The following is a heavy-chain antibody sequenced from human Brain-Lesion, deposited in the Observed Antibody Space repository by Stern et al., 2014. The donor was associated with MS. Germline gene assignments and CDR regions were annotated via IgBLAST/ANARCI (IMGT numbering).Heavy chain of an antibody. CDR2: ISGSGGPT. CDR3: AKWPHHIAVAGTGYFQH. D-gene: IGHD6-19*01. Sequence: EVQLVESGGGLVQPGGSLRLSCAASGFSVSTYAMSWVRQTPGQGLQWVSVISGSGGPTYYADSVKGRFTTSRDNSKNTLYLQMDRLRADDTAVYYCAKWPHHIAVAGTGYFQHWGQGTLVTVSS. V-gene: IGHV3-23*04. CDR1: GFSVSTYA. J-gene: IGHJ1*01.